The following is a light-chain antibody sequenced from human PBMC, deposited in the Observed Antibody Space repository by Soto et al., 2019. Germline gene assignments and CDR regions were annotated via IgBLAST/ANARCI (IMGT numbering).Light chain of an antibody. CDR2: GAS. CDR1: QSVSSSY. CDR3: QQYGRSPLT. Sequence: EIVLTQSPGTLSLSPGERATLSCRASQSVSSSYLAWYQQKPGQPPRLLIYGASSRATGIPDRFSGSGSGTDFTLTISRVEPEDFAVYYCQQYGRSPLTFGPGTKVDIE. V-gene: IGKV3-20*01. J-gene: IGKJ3*01.